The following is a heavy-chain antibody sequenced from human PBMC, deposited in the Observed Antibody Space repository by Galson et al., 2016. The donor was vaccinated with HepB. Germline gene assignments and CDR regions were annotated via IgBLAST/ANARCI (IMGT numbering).Heavy chain of an antibody. J-gene: IGHJ6*02. Sequence: SLRLSCATAGFTFISSGMHWVRQAPGKGLEWATFISYDGSNAYYADSVKGRFTISRENAKNSLYLQMYSLRVGDTAVYYCVREILLVVGYYGMDVWGQGTTVTVSS. D-gene: IGHD5-18*01. CDR3: VREILLVVGYYGMDV. CDR2: ISYDGSNA. CDR1: GFTFISSG. V-gene: IGHV3-30*03.